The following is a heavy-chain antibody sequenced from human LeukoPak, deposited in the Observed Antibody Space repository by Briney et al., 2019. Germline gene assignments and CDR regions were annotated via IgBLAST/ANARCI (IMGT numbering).Heavy chain of an antibody. Sequence: SETLSLTCNVSGGSVSSGSYYWSWIRQPPGKGLEWIGYNYNSGTTNYNPSLKSRVTISVDSSKSQFSLKLTSVTAADTAVYYCARGARGYSYGWGQGTLVTVSS. V-gene: IGHV4-61*01. CDR2: NYNSGTT. CDR1: GGSVSSGSYY. J-gene: IGHJ4*01. D-gene: IGHD5-18*01. CDR3: ARGARGYSYG.